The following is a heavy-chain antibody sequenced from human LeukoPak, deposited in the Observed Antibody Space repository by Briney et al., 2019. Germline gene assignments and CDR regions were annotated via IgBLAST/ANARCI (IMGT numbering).Heavy chain of an antibody. D-gene: IGHD1-1*01. Sequence: SQTLSLTCTVSGASINSGNYYWNWIRQPAGKGLEWIGRFYTSGSTNYSPSLKSRVTISADTSKNQFSLRLSSVTTADTAVYYCARDLWTSAFDIWGQGTMVTVSS. CDR2: FYTSGST. V-gene: IGHV4-61*02. J-gene: IGHJ3*02. CDR1: GASINSGNYY. CDR3: ARDLWTSAFDI.